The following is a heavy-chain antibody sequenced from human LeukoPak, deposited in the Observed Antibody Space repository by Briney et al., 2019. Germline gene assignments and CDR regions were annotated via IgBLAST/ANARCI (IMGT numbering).Heavy chain of an antibody. D-gene: IGHD4-23*01. V-gene: IGHV4-4*07. Sequence: SETLSLTCTVSGGSISNYYWSWIRQPAGKGLEWIGRISTSGSSNYNPSLKSRVTISVDTSKNQFSLNLSSVTAADTAVYYCARDSMTTVITPEFDFWGQGTLATVSS. CDR3: ARDSMTTVITPEFDF. CDR2: ISTSGSS. CDR1: GGSISNYY. J-gene: IGHJ4*02.